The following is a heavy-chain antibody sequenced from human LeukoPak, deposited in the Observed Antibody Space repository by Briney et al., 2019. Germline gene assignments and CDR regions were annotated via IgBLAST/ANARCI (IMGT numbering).Heavy chain of an antibody. CDR2: ISYDGSNK. V-gene: IGHV3-30-3*01. CDR3: AKTSPLYAGIDY. D-gene: IGHD3-10*01. CDR1: GFTFSSYA. Sequence: GGSLRLSCAASGFTFSSYAMHWVRQAPGKGLEWVAVISYDGSNKYYADSVKGRFTISRDNSKNTLYLQMNSLRAEDTAVYYCAKTSPLYAGIDYWGQGTLVTVSS. J-gene: IGHJ4*02.